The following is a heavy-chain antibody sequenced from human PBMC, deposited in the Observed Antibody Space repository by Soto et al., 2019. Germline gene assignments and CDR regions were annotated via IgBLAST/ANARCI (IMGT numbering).Heavy chain of an antibody. CDR2: LTGSSSNI. CDR1: GFSFRNYA. V-gene: IGHV3-23*01. D-gene: IGHD3-10*01. Sequence: GGALRLSCAASGFSFRNYAMSWVCQAPGKGLEWISTLTGSSSNIYYADSVKGRFAISRDNSRNTLYLQMNSLTAEDTAVYYCANGRATYGLLTHDYWGQGTLVTVSS. J-gene: IGHJ4*02. CDR3: ANGRATYGLLTHDY.